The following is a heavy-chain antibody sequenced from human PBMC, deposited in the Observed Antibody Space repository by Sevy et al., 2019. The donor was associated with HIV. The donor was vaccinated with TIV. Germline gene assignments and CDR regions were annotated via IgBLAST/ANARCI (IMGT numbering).Heavy chain of an antibody. J-gene: IGHJ4*01. CDR3: AKVGSTWYPPNYFLDH. D-gene: IGHD6-13*01. CDR1: GFTFSNYA. Sequence: GGSLRLSCAASGFTFSNYAMRWVRQAPGKGLEWVSVIRDTGGSTFYANSVKGRFTISRDNSKNTLYLQMNSLRAEDTAVYYCAKVGSTWYPPNYFLDHWGHGTLVTVSS. CDR2: IRDTGGST. V-gene: IGHV3-23*01.